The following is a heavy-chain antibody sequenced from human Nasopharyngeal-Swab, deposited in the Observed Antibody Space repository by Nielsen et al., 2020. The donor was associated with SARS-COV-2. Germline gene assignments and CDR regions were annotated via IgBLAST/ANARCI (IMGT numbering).Heavy chain of an antibody. D-gene: IGHD2-21*02. CDR2: NGAYKGNT. CDR3: ARLSYCGGDCYWSFIDY. V-gene: IGHV1-18*04. Sequence: ASVKVYCKGSGYTFTSYGISGVRQAPGQGLEWTGWNGAYKGNTNYAQKLQGRVTMTTDTSTSTAYMELRSLRSDDTAVYYCARLSYCGGDCYWSFIDYWGQGTLVTVSS. J-gene: IGHJ4*02. CDR1: GYTFTSYG.